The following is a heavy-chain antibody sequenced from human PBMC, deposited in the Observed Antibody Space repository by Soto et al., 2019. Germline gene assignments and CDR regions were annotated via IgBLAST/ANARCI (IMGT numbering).Heavy chain of an antibody. CDR3: AGSSGWTRFDY. Sequence: PSETLSLTCTASGGSISSSSYYWGGIRQPPGKGLEWIGSIYYSGSTYYNPSLKSRVTISVDTSKNQFSLKLSSVTAADTAVYYCAGSSGWTRFDYWGQGTLVTVSS. J-gene: IGHJ4*02. D-gene: IGHD6-19*01. V-gene: IGHV4-39*01. CDR1: GGSISSSSYY. CDR2: IYYSGST.